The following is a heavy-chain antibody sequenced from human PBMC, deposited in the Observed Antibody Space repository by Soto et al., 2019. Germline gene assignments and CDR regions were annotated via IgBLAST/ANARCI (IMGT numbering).Heavy chain of an antibody. CDR2: ISYDGSNK. Sequence: GGSLRLSCAASGFTFSSYGMHWVRQAPGKGLEWVAVISYDGSNKYYADSVKGRFTISRDNSKNTLYLQMNSLRAEDTAVYYCAKDCYYDFWSGYYYYYYYGMDVWGQGTTVTVSS. CDR1: GFTFSSYG. V-gene: IGHV3-30*18. CDR3: AKDCYYDFWSGYYYYYYYGMDV. J-gene: IGHJ6*02. D-gene: IGHD3-3*01.